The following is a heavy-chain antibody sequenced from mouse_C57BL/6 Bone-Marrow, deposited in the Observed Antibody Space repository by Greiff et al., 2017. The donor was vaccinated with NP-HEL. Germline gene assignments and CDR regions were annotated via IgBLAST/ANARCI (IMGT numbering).Heavy chain of an antibody. CDR1: GFTFSDYY. CDR3: ARGYYYGSSYRYFDV. D-gene: IGHD1-1*01. J-gene: IGHJ1*03. V-gene: IGHV5-16*01. CDR2: INYDGSST. Sequence: EVKVVESEGGLVQPGSSMKLSCTASGFTFSDYYMAWVRQVPEKGLEWVANINYDGSSTYYLDSLKSRFIISRDNAKNILYLQMSSLKSEDTATYYCARGYYYGSSYRYFDVWGTGTTVTVSS.